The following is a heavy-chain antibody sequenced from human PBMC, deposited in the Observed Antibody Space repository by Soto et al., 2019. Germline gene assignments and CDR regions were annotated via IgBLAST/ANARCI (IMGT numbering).Heavy chain of an antibody. CDR1: GGTFSSYA. J-gene: IGHJ4*02. Sequence: QVQLVQSGAEVKKPGSSVKVSCKASGGTFSSYAISWVRQAPGQGLEWMGGIIPIFGTANYAQKLQGRVTMTTDTSTSTAYMELRSLRSDDTAVYYCARVFLPLSGYSTPDYWGQGTLVTVSS. V-gene: IGHV1-69*06. CDR2: IIPIFGTA. CDR3: ARVFLPLSGYSTPDY. D-gene: IGHD3-3*01.